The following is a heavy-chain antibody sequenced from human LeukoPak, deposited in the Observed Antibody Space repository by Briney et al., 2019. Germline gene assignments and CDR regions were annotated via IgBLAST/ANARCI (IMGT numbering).Heavy chain of an antibody. CDR2: IYYSGST. D-gene: IGHD3-22*01. Sequence: PSETLSLTCTVSGGSISSSSYYWGWIRQPPGKGLEWIGSIYYSGSTYYNPSLKSRVTISVDMSKNQFSLKLSSVTAADTAIYYCARETTYYYDTSGYLGDWGQGTLVTVSS. J-gene: IGHJ4*02. CDR1: GGSISSSSYY. CDR3: ARETTYYYDTSGYLGD. V-gene: IGHV4-39*07.